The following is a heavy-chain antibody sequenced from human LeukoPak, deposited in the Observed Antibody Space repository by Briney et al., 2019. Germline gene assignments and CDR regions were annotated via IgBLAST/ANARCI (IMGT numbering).Heavy chain of an antibody. Sequence: GGSLRLSCAASGFTFSTYAMSWVRQAPGKGLEWVSAISGSGGRTYYADSVKGRFTISRDNSKNTLYLQMNSLRAEDSAVYYCARDGPSIAADFDCWGQGTLVTVSS. D-gene: IGHD6-6*01. CDR3: ARDGPSIAADFDC. CDR2: ISGSGGRT. J-gene: IGHJ4*02. V-gene: IGHV3-23*01. CDR1: GFTFSTYA.